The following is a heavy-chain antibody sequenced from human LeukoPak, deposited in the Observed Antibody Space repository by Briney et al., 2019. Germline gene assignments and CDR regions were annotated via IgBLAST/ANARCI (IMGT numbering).Heavy chain of an antibody. V-gene: IGHV1-69*05. Sequence: SVKVSCKASGGTFSSYAISWVRQAPGQGLEWMGGIIPIFGTANYAQKFQGRVTITRDTSASTAYMELSSLRSEDTAVYYCARGVGYCSGGSCSNWFDPWGQGTLVTVSS. J-gene: IGHJ5*02. CDR2: IIPIFGTA. CDR3: ARGVGYCSGGSCSNWFDP. D-gene: IGHD2-15*01. CDR1: GGTFSSYA.